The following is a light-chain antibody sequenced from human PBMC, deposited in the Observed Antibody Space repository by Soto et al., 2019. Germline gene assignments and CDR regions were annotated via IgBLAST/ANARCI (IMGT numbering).Light chain of an antibody. CDR3: LQHNSYPWT. V-gene: IGKV1-17*01. J-gene: IGKJ1*01. CDR1: QSISSY. CDR2: AAS. Sequence: DIHMTQSPSTLSASVGDRVTITCRASQSISSYLNWYQQKPGKAPKLLIYAASSLQSGVPSRFSGSGSGTEFTLTISSLQPEDFATYYCLQHNSYPWTFGQGTKVDI.